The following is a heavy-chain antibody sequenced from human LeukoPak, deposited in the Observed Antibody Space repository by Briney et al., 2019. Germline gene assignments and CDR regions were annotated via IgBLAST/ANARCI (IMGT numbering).Heavy chain of an antibody. D-gene: IGHD3-22*01. J-gene: IGHJ4*02. V-gene: IGHV1-46*01. CDR1: GYTFTGYY. Sequence: GASVKVSCKASGYTFTGYYMHWVRQAPGQGLEWMGIINPSGGSTSYAQKFQGRVTMTRDTSTSTVYMELSSLRSEDTAVYYCARDLPYYDSSGRLDYWGQGTLVTVSS. CDR3: ARDLPYYDSSGRLDY. CDR2: INPSGGST.